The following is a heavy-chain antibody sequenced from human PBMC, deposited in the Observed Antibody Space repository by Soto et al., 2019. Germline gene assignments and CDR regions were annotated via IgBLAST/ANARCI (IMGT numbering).Heavy chain of an antibody. CDR3: ARAYGTGRYRSSWQGYYYGMDV. D-gene: IGHD6-13*01. Sequence: SVKVSCKASGGTFSSYAISWVRQAPGQGLEWMGGIIPIFGTANYAQKFQGRVTITADESTSTAYMELSSLRSEDTAVYYCARAYGTGRYRSSWQGYYYGMDVWGQGTTVTVSS. CDR2: IIPIFGTA. CDR1: GGTFSSYA. V-gene: IGHV1-69*13. J-gene: IGHJ6*02.